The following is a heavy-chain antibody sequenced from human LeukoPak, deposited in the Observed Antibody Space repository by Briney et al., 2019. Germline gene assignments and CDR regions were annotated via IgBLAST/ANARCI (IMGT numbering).Heavy chain of an antibody. D-gene: IGHD3-22*01. J-gene: IGHJ3*02. CDR1: GFTFSSYD. Sequence: PGGSLRLSCAASGFTFSSYDMHWARQATGKGLEWVSAIGTAGDTYYPGSVKGRFTISRENVKNSLYLQMNSLRAGDTAVYYCARGGKFYDSSGDDAFDIWGQGTMVTVSS. CDR3: ARGGKFYDSSGDDAFDI. CDR2: IGTAGDT. V-gene: IGHV3-13*01.